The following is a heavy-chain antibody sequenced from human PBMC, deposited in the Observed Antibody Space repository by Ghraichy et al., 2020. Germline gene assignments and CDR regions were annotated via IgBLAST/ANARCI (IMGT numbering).Heavy chain of an antibody. Sequence: SETLSLTCTVSGGSFSCYYWTWIRQPPGKGLEWIGYIYYSGSTTYNPSLKSRVTISVDTSKNQFSLNLSSVTAADTAVYFCARYYCYGRVCYQFDPWGQGTLVTVSP. D-gene: IGHD2-8*02. CDR2: IYYSGST. J-gene: IGHJ5*02. V-gene: IGHV4-59*01. CDR1: GGSFSCYY. CDR3: ARYYCYGRVCYQFDP.